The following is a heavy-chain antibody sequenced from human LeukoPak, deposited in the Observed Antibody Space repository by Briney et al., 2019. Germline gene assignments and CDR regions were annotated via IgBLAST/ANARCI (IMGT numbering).Heavy chain of an antibody. CDR1: GFDFSSNW. CDR3: ATLQTDY. CDR2: IKGDGIST. Sequence: GGSLRLSCAASGFDFSSNWMHWVRHAPGQGLVWVSRIKGDGISTNYADSVKGRFTISRDNSKNTLYLQMNSLRAEDTAVYYCATLQTDYWGQGTLVTVSS. D-gene: IGHD4-11*01. V-gene: IGHV3-74*01. J-gene: IGHJ4*02.